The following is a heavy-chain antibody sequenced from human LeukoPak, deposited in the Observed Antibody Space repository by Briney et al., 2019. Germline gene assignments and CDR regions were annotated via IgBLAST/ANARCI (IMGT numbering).Heavy chain of an antibody. CDR3: ARVDGYGSGSYFFDY. CDR2: IYYSGST. J-gene: IGHJ4*02. CDR1: GGSISSGGYD. D-gene: IGHD3-10*01. Sequence: SQTLSLTCTVSGGSISSGGYDWSWIRQPPGKGLEWIGYIYYSGSTNYNPSLKSRVTISVDTSKNQFSLKLSSVTAADTAVYYCARVDGYGSGSYFFDYWGQGTLVTVSS. V-gene: IGHV4-61*08.